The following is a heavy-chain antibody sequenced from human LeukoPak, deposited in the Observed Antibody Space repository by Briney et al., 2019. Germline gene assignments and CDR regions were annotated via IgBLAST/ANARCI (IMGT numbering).Heavy chain of an antibody. CDR1: GYSISSGYY. V-gene: IGHV4-38-2*01. CDR3: ARPSRYYYGSGSYLTKYYFDY. D-gene: IGHD3-10*01. Sequence: SETLSLTCVVSGYSISSGYYWGWIRQPPGKGLEWIGSIYHSGSTYYNPSLKSRVTISVDTSKNQFSLKLSSVTAADTAVYYCARPSRYYYGSGSYLTKYYFDYWGQGTLVTVSS. J-gene: IGHJ4*02. CDR2: IYHSGST.